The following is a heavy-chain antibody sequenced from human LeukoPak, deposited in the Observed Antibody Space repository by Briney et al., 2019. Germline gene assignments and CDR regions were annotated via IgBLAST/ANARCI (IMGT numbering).Heavy chain of an antibody. Sequence: ASVKVSCKASGYTFTSYGISWVRQAPGQGLEWMGWISAYNGNTNYAQKLQGRVTMTTDTSTSTAYMELRSLRSEDTAVYYCARGLLGRYFDWFHYYYMDVWGKGTTVTVSS. V-gene: IGHV1-18*01. CDR1: GYTFTSYG. CDR2: ISAYNGNT. CDR3: ARGLLGRYFDWFHYYYMDV. J-gene: IGHJ6*03. D-gene: IGHD3-9*01.